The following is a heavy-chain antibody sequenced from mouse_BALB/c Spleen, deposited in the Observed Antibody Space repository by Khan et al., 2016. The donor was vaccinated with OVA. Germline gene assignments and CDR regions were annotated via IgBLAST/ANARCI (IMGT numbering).Heavy chain of an antibody. Sequence: QLQESGPGLVKPSQSLSLTCTVTGYSITSGYGWNWIRQFPGNKMEWMGYISYSGSPTYNPSLKSRISITRDTSQNQFFLQLNSVTTEDTATYYLAGTYRIKYWGQGTTLTVSS. V-gene: IGHV3-2*02. CDR2: ISYSGSP. CDR1: GYSITSGYG. CDR3: AGTYRIKY. J-gene: IGHJ2*01. D-gene: IGHD2-14*01.